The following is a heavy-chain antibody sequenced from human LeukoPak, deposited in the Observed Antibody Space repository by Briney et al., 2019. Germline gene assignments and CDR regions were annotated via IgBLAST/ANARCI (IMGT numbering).Heavy chain of an antibody. CDR2: IYHSGST. Sequence: PSETLSLTCAVSGYSISSDNYWVWIRQPPGQGLEWTGGIYHSGSTYYNPSLKSRVTMSVDTSKNQFSLKLSSVTAADTAVYYCARAPRDSSSSNYMRRFDYWGQGTLVTVSS. D-gene: IGHD3-22*01. CDR1: GYSISSDNY. V-gene: IGHV4-38-2*01. J-gene: IGHJ4*02. CDR3: ARAPRDSSSSNYMRRFDY.